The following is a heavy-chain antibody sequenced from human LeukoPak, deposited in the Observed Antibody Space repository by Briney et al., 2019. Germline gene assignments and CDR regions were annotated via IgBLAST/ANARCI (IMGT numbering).Heavy chain of an antibody. D-gene: IGHD1-26*01. CDR2: IKQDGSEK. Sequence: GGSLRPSCAASGFTFSSYWMSWVRQAPGKGLEWVANIKQDGSEKYYVDSVKGRFTISRDNAKNSLYLQMNSLRDEDTAVYYCASSRSYRFDYWGQGTLVTVSS. V-gene: IGHV3-7*01. CDR1: GFTFSSYW. J-gene: IGHJ4*02. CDR3: ASSRSYRFDY.